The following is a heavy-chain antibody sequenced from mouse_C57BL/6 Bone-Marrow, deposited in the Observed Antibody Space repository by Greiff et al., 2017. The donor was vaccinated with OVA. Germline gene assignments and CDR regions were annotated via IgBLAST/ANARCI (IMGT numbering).Heavy chain of an antibody. CDR2: IHPNSGST. Sequence: QVQLQQPGAELVKPGASVKLSCKDSGYPRTSYRMHWVKQRPGQGLEWIGMIHPNSGSTNYNEKFKSKATLTVDKSSSTAYMQLSSLTSENSAVYDCARRTTPLDVWGTGTTVTVSS. CDR1: GYPRTSYR. D-gene: IGHD1-1*01. CDR3: ARRTTPLDV. J-gene: IGHJ1*03. V-gene: IGHV1-64*01.